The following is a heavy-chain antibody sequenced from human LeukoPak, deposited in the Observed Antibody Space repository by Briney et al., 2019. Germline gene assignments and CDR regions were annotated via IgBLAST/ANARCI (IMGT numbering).Heavy chain of an antibody. CDR3: TRDPLVEFGYYFDF. CDR2: MSSNGNTK. J-gene: IGHJ4*02. V-gene: IGHV3-30-3*01. D-gene: IGHD2-15*01. Sequence: GSLRLSCAASGFAFSSFTMHWVRQAPGKGLEWVAVMSSNGNTKYYADSVKGRFTISRDNSRNTMFLRMSSLTTEDTAVYYCTRDPLVEFGYYFDFWGQGALVTVSA. CDR1: GFAFSSFT.